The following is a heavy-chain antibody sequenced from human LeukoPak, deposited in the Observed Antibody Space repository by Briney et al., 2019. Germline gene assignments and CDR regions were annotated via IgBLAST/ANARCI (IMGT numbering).Heavy chain of an antibody. CDR3: ARGSGSYHTAYMN. D-gene: IGHD1-26*01. CDR1: GYSFTSYW. CDR2: IYPGASDT. V-gene: IGHV5-51*01. J-gene: IGHJ4*02. Sequence: GESLKISCKGSGYSFTSYWIGWVRQMPGKGLEWMGIIYPGASDTRYSPSFQGQVTISADKSISTAYLQWSSLEASDTAMYYCARGSGSYHTAYMNWGQGTLVTVSS.